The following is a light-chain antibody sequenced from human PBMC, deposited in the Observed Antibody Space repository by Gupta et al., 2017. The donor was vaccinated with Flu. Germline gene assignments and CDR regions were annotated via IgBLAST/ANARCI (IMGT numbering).Light chain of an antibody. CDR1: SSDVGGYNY. J-gene: IGLJ2*01. CDR2: EVS. Sequence: QSALTQPPPASGSPGRSVTISCTGTSSDVGGYNYVSWYQQYPGKAPKLMIYEVSKRPSGVPDRISGSKSGNTASLTVSGLQAEDEADYYCSSYAGSNNLVFGGGTKLTVL. V-gene: IGLV2-8*01. CDR3: SSYAGSNNLV.